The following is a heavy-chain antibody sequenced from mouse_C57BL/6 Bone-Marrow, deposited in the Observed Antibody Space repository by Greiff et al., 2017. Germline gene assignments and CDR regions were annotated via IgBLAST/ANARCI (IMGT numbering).Heavy chain of an antibody. CDR1: GFTFTNYW. D-gene: IGHD1-3*01. CDR2: IRLKSDNYAT. V-gene: IGHV6-3*01. J-gene: IGHJ2*01. Sequence: EVQLQESGGGLVQPGGSMKLSCVASGFTFTNYWMNWVRQSPEKGLEWVAQIRLKSDNYATHYAESVKERFTISRDDSKSSVYLQMNNLRATDTGIYCCEVGDYWGQGTTLTVSS. CDR3: EVGDY.